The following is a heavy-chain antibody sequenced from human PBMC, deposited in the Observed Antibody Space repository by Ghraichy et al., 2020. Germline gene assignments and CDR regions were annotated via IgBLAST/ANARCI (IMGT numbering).Heavy chain of an antibody. CDR1: GYSISTGYY. Sequence: SETLSLTCNVSGYSISTGYYWGWIRQAPGKGLEWIASIYHGGSTFYNPPLKSRVTLSIDASKNQFSLNLRSVTAADAALYYCARRKSVTAYFDYWGQGILVAVSS. V-gene: IGHV4-38-2*02. CDR2: IYHGGST. J-gene: IGHJ4*01. CDR3: ARRKSVTAYFDY. D-gene: IGHD2-21*02.